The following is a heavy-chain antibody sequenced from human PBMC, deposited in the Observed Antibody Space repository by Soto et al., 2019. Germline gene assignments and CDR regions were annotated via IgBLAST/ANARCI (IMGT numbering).Heavy chain of an antibody. Sequence: SETLSLTCAVYGGSFSGYYWSWIRQPPGKGLEWIGEINHSGSTNYNPSLKSRVTISVDTSKNQFSLKLSSVTAADTAVYYCAGASSGWRNNWFDPWGQGTLVTVSS. CDR1: GGSFSGYY. J-gene: IGHJ5*02. CDR3: AGASSGWRNNWFDP. CDR2: INHSGST. V-gene: IGHV4-34*01. D-gene: IGHD6-19*01.